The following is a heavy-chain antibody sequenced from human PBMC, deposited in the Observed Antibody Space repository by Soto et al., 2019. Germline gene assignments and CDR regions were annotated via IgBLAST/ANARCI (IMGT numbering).Heavy chain of an antibody. V-gene: IGHV5-51*01. CDR3: ARHQRDDASRKIDG. D-gene: IGHD3-16*01. Sequence: XESLKISCQGSVYSFTSNWIVWVRQMPGKGLEWMGIINPADSDIKYSPSFQGQVTISADKSIGTDYLQWRSLKASDTAMYYCARHQRDDASRKIDGWGQGTLVTVSS. CDR1: VYSFTSNW. J-gene: IGHJ4*02. CDR2: INPADSDI.